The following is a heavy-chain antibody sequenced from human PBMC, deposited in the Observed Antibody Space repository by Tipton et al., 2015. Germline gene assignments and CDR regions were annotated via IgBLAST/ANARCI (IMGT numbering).Heavy chain of an antibody. J-gene: IGHJ4*02. D-gene: IGHD3-10*01. CDR2: IQYSGST. Sequence: LRLSCAASGFTFSDYWSWIRQPPGKELEWIGYIQYSGSTNYNPSLKSRVTISVDTSKTQFSLKMSSVTASDTAVYYCARGLLLWFGMSDYWGRGTLVTVSS. V-gene: IGHV4-59*01. CDR1: GFTFSDY. CDR3: ARGLLLWFGMSDY.